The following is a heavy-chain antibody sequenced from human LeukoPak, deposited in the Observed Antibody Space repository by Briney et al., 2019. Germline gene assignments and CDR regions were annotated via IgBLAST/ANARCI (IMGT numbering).Heavy chain of an antibody. J-gene: IGHJ4*02. D-gene: IGHD6-13*01. CDR1: GFTFSSYG. Sequence: SGGSLRLSCAASGFTFSSYGMSWVRQAPGKGLEWVSAISGSGGSTYYADSVKGRFTIARDNAKSSLYLQMNSLRAEDTAVYYCARGTAAAKIDYWGQGTLVTVSS. V-gene: IGHV3-23*01. CDR2: ISGSGGST. CDR3: ARGTAAAKIDY.